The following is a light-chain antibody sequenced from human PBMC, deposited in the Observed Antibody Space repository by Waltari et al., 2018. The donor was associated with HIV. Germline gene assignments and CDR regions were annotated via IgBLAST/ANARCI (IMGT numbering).Light chain of an antibody. J-gene: IGLJ3*02. CDR1: SSDGGDFTY. V-gene: IGLV2-14*03. CDR2: DVT. CDR3: TSYTVNSGLV. Sequence: QSALTQPASVSGSPGQSITISCTGTSSDGGDFTYVSWYQQHPGTAPKLLIYDVTGRPSGVSNRFSGSKSGNTASLTISGLQTEDEALYYCTSYTVNSGLVFGGGTRLAV.